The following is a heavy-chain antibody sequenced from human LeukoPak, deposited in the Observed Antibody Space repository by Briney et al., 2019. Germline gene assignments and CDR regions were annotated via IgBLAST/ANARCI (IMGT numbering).Heavy chain of an antibody. Sequence: GGSLRLSCAASGFTFSSYWMHWVRQAPGKGLVWVSRINSDGSSTSYADSVKGRFTISRDNAKNTLYLQMNSLRAEDTAVYYCACHTYYDFWSGYTIDYWGQGTLVTVSS. CDR3: ACHTYYDFWSGYTIDY. V-gene: IGHV3-74*01. CDR2: INSDGSST. J-gene: IGHJ4*02. D-gene: IGHD3-3*01. CDR1: GFTFSSYW.